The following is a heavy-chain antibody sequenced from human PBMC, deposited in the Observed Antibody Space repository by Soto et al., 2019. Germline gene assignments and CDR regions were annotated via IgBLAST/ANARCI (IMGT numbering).Heavy chain of an antibody. CDR3: ATEGSYSAYNFAHGIQLWSFDF. Sequence: SETLSLTCTVSGGSINTFYWSWVRQPAGKGLEWIGRIFSSGSTSFNPSLESRVAMSVDTSKNHFSLNLSSVTAADMAVYYCATEGSYSAYNFAHGIQLWSFDFWGQGALVTVSS. CDR2: IFSSGST. CDR1: GGSINTFY. J-gene: IGHJ4*02. D-gene: IGHD5-12*01. V-gene: IGHV4-4*07.